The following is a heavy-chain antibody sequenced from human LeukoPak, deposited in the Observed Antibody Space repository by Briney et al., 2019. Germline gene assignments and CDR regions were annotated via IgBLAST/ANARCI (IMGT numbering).Heavy chain of an antibody. CDR2: ISTHNGNT. CDR1: DYTFTSYG. J-gene: IGHJ4*02. Sequence: ASVKVSCKASDYTFTSYGITWVRQAPGQGLEWMGWISTHNGNTNYAQKLQGRVTMTTDTSTSTAYMELRSLRSDDTAVYYGAGGGRSNAADFWGQGTLVTVPS. V-gene: IGHV1-18*01. CDR3: AGGGRSNAADF. D-gene: IGHD3-16*01.